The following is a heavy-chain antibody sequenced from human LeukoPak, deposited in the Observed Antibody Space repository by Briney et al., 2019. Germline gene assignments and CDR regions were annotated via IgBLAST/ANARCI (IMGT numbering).Heavy chain of an antibody. CDR1: GGSISSSGYY. Sequence: NSSETLSLTCTVSGGSISSSGYYWGWIRQPPGKGLEWIGSINYSGSTYYNPSLESRVSISVDTSKNQFPLKLSSVTAADTAVYYCATSGYAGNSRFNCWGQGTLVTVSS. V-gene: IGHV4-39*01. J-gene: IGHJ4*02. CDR2: INYSGST. CDR3: ATSGYAGNSRFNC. D-gene: IGHD4-23*01.